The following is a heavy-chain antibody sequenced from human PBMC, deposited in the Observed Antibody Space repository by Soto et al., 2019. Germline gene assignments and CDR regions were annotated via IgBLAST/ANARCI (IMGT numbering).Heavy chain of an antibody. Sequence: EVQLVESGGGFVQPGGCLRLSCAASGFTFSDYWMTWVRQAPGKGLEWVANIKQDGRELFYVDSVKGRFTISRDNAKNSLSLEMSSLRAEDTALYYCARHTGTYWDYWGQGILVTVSS. D-gene: IGHD1-26*01. CDR3: ARHTGTYWDY. J-gene: IGHJ4*02. CDR2: IKQDGREL. CDR1: GFTFSDYW. V-gene: IGHV3-7*03.